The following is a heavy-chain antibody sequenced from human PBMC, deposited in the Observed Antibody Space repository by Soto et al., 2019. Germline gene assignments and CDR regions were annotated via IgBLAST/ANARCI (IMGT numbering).Heavy chain of an antibody. D-gene: IGHD3-22*01. CDR3: ARHDFYDTSPRTPY. V-gene: IGHV3-23*01. CDR2: ISGSGGST. CDR1: GFTFSSYA. J-gene: IGHJ4*02. Sequence: TGGSLRLSCAASGFTFSSYAMSWVRQAPGLGLEWVSAISGSGGSTYYADSVKGRFTISRDNSKNTLYLQMSSLRADDTAVYYCARHDFYDTSPRTPYWGQGTLVTVSS.